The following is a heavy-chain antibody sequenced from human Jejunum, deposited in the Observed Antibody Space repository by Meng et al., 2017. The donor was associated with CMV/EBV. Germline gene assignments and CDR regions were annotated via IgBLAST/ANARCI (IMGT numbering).Heavy chain of an antibody. CDR2: ARNEGLND. D-gene: IGHD2-15*01. J-gene: IGHJ6*02. CDR1: GLTFRSHA. CDR3: AKDRGSGGNGYGMDV. Sequence: GLTFRSHAMHWVRQAAGKGLEWVEFARNEGLNDRYADTVKGRFTMSKDFSTDTVYLQMDGLAVEDTAVYYCAKDRGSGGNGYGMDVWGQGTTVTVSS. V-gene: IGHV3-30*02.